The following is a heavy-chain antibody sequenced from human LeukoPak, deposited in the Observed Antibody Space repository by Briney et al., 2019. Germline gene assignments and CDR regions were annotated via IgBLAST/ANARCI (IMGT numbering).Heavy chain of an antibody. CDR2: INPSGGST. CDR3: ARTIRRTAMVPYYFDY. D-gene: IGHD5-18*01. CDR1: GYTFTSYY. J-gene: IGHJ4*02. Sequence: ASVKVSCKASGYTFTSYYMHWVRQAPGQGLEWMGIINPSGGSTSYAQKFQGRVTMTRDTSISTAYMELSRLRSDDTAVYYCARTIRRTAMVPYYFDYWGQGTLVTVSS. V-gene: IGHV1-46*01.